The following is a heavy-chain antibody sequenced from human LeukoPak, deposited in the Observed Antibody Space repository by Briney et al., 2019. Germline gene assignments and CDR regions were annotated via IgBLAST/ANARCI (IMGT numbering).Heavy chain of an antibody. CDR2: INPNTGGT. CDR3: ARGIVGATLPSDY. CDR1: GYNFTGYY. Sequence: GASVKVSCKASGYNFTGYYLHWVRQAPGQGLEWMGWINPNTGGTNYAQKFQGRVTMTRDTSISTAYMELSRLRSDDTAVYYCARGIVGATLPSDYWGQGTLVTVSS. D-gene: IGHD1-26*01. V-gene: IGHV1-2*02. J-gene: IGHJ4*02.